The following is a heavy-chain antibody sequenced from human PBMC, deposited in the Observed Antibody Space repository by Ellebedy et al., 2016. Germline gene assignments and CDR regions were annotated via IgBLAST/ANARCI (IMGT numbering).Heavy chain of an antibody. CDR3: TTVYRYNYDSV. CDR2: LKSKIDGWAA. J-gene: IGHJ4*02. V-gene: IGHV3-15*01. Sequence: GESLKISCAASGFTFSNAWMNWVRQAPGKGLEWVGRLKSKIDGWAADYAAPVKGRFTISRDDSKNTLYLQMNSLKTEDTAVYLCTTVYRYNYDSVWGQGTLVTVSS. D-gene: IGHD5-18*01. CDR1: GFTFSNAW.